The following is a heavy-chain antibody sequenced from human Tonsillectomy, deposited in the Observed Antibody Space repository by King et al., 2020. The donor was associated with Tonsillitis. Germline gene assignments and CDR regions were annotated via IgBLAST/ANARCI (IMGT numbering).Heavy chain of an antibody. D-gene: IGHD4-17*01. CDR1: EFTFSNYA. V-gene: IGHV3-30-3*01. CDR2: ISYDGSNK. J-gene: IGHJ6*02. CDR3: VRRDGALDFYYYGMDV. Sequence: VQLVESGGGVVQPGRSLRLSCAASEFTFSNYAMHWVRQAPGKGLEWVAAISYDGSNKYYADSVKGRFTISRDNSKNTLYRQMDSLRAEDAAVYFCVRRDGALDFYYYGMDVWGQGTTVTVSS.